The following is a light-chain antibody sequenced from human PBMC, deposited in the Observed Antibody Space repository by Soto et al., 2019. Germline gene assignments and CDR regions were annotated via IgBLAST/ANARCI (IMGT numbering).Light chain of an antibody. V-gene: IGKV1-5*01. CDR2: AAS. CDR1: ESIDNW. Sequence: DIQVTQSPSTLSASVGDAVTITCRVSESIDNWLAWYQQKPGKAPKLLIFAASTLVRGVPSKFSGRGSGTEFTLTISSLQADDFATYYCQQYHTDWTFGQGTKVEIK. J-gene: IGKJ1*01. CDR3: QQYHTDWT.